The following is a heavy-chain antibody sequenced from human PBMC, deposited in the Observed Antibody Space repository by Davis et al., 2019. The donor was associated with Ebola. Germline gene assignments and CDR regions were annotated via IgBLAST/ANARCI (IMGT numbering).Heavy chain of an antibody. V-gene: IGHV3-30-3*01. CDR3: AREWPRESWWPSGVDYYYYGMDV. J-gene: IGHJ6*02. D-gene: IGHD2-15*01. CDR2: ISYDGSNK. CDR1: GFTFSSYA. Sequence: GESLKISCAASGFTFSSYAMHWVCQAPGKGLEWVAVISYDGSNKYYADSVKGRFTISRDNSKNTLYLQMNSLRAEDTAVYYCAREWPRESWWPSGVDYYYYGMDVWGQGTTVTVSS.